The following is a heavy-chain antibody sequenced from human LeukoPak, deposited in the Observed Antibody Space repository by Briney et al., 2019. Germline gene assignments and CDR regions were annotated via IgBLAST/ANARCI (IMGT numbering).Heavy chain of an antibody. V-gene: IGHV5-51*01. CDR2: IYPGDFDT. J-gene: IGHJ4*02. CDR3: AKLGPYTGTYGGFDY. CDR1: GYSFTSYW. D-gene: IGHD1-26*01. Sequence: GESLKISCQGSGYSFTSYWIGWVRQMPGKGLECIGIIYPGDFDTRYSPSFQGQVTISADKSISTAYLQWSSLKASDTAMYYCAKLGPYTGTYGGFDYWGQGTLVTVSS.